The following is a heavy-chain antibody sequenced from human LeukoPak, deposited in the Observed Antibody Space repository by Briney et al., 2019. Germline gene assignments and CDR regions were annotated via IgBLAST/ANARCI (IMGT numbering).Heavy chain of an antibody. V-gene: IGHV1-69*04. Sequence: SVKVSCKASGGTFSSYAISWVRQAPGQGLEWTGRIIPILGIANYAQKFQGRVTITADKSTTTAYMELSSLRSEDTAVYYCARDGIGLAAAGTDYWGQGTLVTVSS. CDR2: IIPILGIA. CDR3: ARDGIGLAAAGTDY. CDR1: GGTFSSYA. D-gene: IGHD6-13*01. J-gene: IGHJ4*02.